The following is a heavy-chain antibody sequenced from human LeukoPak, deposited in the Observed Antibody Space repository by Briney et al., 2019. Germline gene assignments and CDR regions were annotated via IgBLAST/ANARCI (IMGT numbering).Heavy chain of an antibody. CDR1: GYTFTSYG. Sequence: EASVKVSCKASGYTFTSYGISWVRQAPGQGLEWMGWISAYNGNTNYAQKLQGRVTMTTDTSTSTAYMELRSLRSDDTAVYYCGRLNNGYYFDYWGQGTLVTVSS. J-gene: IGHJ4*02. CDR2: ISAYNGNT. CDR3: GRLNNGYYFDY. V-gene: IGHV1-18*01. D-gene: IGHD1-14*01.